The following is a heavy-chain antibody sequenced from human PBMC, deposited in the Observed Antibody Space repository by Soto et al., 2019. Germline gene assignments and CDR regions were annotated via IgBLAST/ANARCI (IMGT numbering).Heavy chain of an antibody. V-gene: IGHV4-39*01. CDR1: GGSISSSSYY. CDR3: ARRAINYYDSSGYFDY. J-gene: IGHJ4*02. CDR2: IYYSGST. D-gene: IGHD3-22*01. Sequence: SETLSLTCTVSGGSISSSSYYWGWIRQPPGKGLEWIGSIYYSGSTYYNPSLKSRVTISVDTSKNQFSLKLSSVTAADTAVYYCARRAINYYDSSGYFDYWGQGTLVTVSS.